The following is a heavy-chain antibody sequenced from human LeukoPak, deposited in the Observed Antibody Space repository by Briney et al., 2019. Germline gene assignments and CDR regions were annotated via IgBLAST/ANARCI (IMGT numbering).Heavy chain of an antibody. Sequence: ASVKVSCKASGYTFVGYYIHWVRQAPGQGLEWMGWINPNSGGTNYAQKFQGRVTMTRDTSISTAYMELSRLRSDDTAVYYCARAAAAGTDFDYWGQGTLVTVSS. CDR3: ARAAAAGTDFDY. D-gene: IGHD6-13*01. CDR1: GYTFVGYY. J-gene: IGHJ4*02. V-gene: IGHV1-2*02. CDR2: INPNSGGT.